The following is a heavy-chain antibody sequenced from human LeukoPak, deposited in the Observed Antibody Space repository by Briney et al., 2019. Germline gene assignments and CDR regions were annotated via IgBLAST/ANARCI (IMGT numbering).Heavy chain of an antibody. V-gene: IGHV4-34*01. J-gene: IGHJ4*02. D-gene: IGHD6-19*01. CDR3: ARVSDSSGWRHSDY. CDR1: GGSFSGYY. Sequence: PSETLSLTCAVYGGSFSGYYWSWIRQPPGKGLEWIGEINHSGSTNYNPSLKSRVTISVDTSKNQFSLKLSSVTAADTAVYYCARVSDSSGWRHSDYWGQGTLVTVSS. CDR2: INHSGST.